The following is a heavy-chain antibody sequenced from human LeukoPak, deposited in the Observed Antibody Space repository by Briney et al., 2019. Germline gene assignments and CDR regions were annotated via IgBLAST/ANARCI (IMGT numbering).Heavy chain of an antibody. J-gene: IGHJ4*02. D-gene: IGHD3-22*01. CDR2: INSDGSST. CDR3: ARGPAYYFDTSGYHSGY. CDR1: GFTFTTYW. Sequence: GGSLRLSCAASGFTFTTYWMHWVRQAPGKGLVWVSRINSDGSSTNYADSVKGRFTISRDNARNTLYLQMNSLRADDTAVYYCARGPAYYFDTSGYHSGYWGQGTLVTVSS. V-gene: IGHV3-74*01.